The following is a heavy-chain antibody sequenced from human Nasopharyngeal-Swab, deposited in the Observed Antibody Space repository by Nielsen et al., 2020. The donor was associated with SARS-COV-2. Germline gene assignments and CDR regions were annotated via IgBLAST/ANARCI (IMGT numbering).Heavy chain of an antibody. Sequence: WIRQPPGKGLEWVAVISYDGSNNSYADSVKGRFTLSRDNSKNTLYLQMTSLRAEDPSVSYCAKLDMVRGVIITSYAFDIWGQGTMVTVSS. CDR2: ISYDGSNN. CDR3: AKLDMVRGVIITSYAFDI. D-gene: IGHD3-10*01. J-gene: IGHJ3*02. V-gene: IGHV3-30*18.